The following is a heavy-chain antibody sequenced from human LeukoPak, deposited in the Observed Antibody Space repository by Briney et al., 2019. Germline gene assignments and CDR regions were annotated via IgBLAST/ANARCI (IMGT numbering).Heavy chain of an antibody. CDR1: GFTFSSYW. J-gene: IGHJ4*02. Sequence: GGSLRLSCAASGFTFSSYWMHWVRQAPGKGLVWVSRINSDGSSTSYADSVKGRFTISRDNAKNTLYLQMNSLRAEDTAVYYCAKSGRGDYYDSSGYYNLFDYWGQGTLVTVSS. D-gene: IGHD3-22*01. CDR3: AKSGRGDYYDSSGYYNLFDY. CDR2: INSDGSST. V-gene: IGHV3-74*01.